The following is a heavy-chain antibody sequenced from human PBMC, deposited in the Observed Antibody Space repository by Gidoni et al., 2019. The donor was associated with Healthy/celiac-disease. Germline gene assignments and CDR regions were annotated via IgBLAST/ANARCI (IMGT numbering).Heavy chain of an antibody. Sequence: QVQLVQSGAEVKKPGSSVKVSCKASGGTFSSYAISWVRQAPGQGLEWRGRIIPILGIANYAQKFQGRVTITADKSTSTAYMELSSLRSEDTAVYYCARGALGGGADDAFDIWGQGTMVTVSS. D-gene: IGHD2-21*01. CDR1: GGTFSSYA. J-gene: IGHJ3*02. CDR2: IIPILGIA. V-gene: IGHV1-69*04. CDR3: ARGALGGGADDAFDI.